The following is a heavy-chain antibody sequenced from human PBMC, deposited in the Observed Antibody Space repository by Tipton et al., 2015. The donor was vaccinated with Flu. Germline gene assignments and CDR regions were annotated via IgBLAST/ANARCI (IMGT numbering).Heavy chain of an antibody. Sequence: SLRLSCAASGFTFSSYGMHWVRQAPGKGLEWVAVIWYDGSNKYYADSVKGRFTISRDNSKNTLYLQMNSLRAEDTAVYYCARDRREVTTYEALDYWGQGTLVTVSS. CDR1: GFTFSSYG. V-gene: IGHV3-33*08. CDR2: IWYDGSNK. J-gene: IGHJ4*02. CDR3: ARDRREVTTYEALDY. D-gene: IGHD4-17*01.